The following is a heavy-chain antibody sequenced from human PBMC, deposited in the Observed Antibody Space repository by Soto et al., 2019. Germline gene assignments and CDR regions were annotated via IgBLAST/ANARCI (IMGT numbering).Heavy chain of an antibody. J-gene: IGHJ6*02. Sequence: ASVKVSCKASGYTFTGQYIHWVRQAPGQGLEWMGWIRAYNGNTNYAQKLQGRVTMTTDTSTSTAYMELRSLRSDDTAVYYCARGGLRYFDWLYYYGMDVWGQGTTVTVSS. CDR1: GYTFTGQY. D-gene: IGHD3-9*01. CDR3: ARGGLRYFDWLYYYGMDV. CDR2: IRAYNGNT. V-gene: IGHV1-18*01.